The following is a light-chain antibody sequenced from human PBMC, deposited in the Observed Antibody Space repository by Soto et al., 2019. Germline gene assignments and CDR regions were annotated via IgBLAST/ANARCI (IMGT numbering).Light chain of an antibody. CDR2: RSN. CDR1: SSNIGSNY. CDR3: AAWDDSLSAVL. Sequence: QSVLSQPPSASGTPGQRVTVSCSGSSSNIGSNYVYWYQQLPSTAPKLLIYRSNQRPSGVPDRFTGSKSGTSASLVISGLRSEDEADYFCAAWDDSLSAVLFGGGTKLTVL. J-gene: IGLJ2*01. V-gene: IGLV1-47*01.